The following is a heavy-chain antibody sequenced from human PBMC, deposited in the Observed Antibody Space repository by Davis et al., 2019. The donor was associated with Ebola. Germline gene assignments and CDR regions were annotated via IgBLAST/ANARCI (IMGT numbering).Heavy chain of an antibody. J-gene: IGHJ6*02. V-gene: IGHV4-59*01. CDR2: VYYSGST. CDR1: GGSISSDF. Sequence: MPSETLSLTCNVSGGSISSDFWTWIRQPPGKGLEWIGYVYYSGSTNYNPSLKSRVTISVDTSKNQFSLKMTSVTAADTAVYYCARERYSTGWYRGMDVWGQGTTVTVSS. CDR3: ARERYSTGWYRGMDV. D-gene: IGHD6-19*01.